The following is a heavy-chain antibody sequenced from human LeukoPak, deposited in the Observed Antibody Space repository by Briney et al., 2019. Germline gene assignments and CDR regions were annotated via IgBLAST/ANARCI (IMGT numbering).Heavy chain of an antibody. D-gene: IGHD3-10*01. V-gene: IGHV4-39*01. CDR2: IYYSGST. Sequence: SETLPLTCTVSGGSISSSSYYWGWIRQPPGKGLEWIGSIYYSGSTYYNPSLKSRVTISVDTSKNQFSLKLSSVTAADTAVYYCARQTYYYGSGGYMDVWGKGTTVTISS. J-gene: IGHJ6*03. CDR1: GGSISSSSYY. CDR3: ARQTYYYGSGGYMDV.